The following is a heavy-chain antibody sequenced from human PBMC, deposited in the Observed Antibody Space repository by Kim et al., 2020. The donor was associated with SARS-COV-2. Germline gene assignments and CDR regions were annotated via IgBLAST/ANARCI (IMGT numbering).Heavy chain of an antibody. CDR2: IKQDGSEK. V-gene: IGHV3-7*01. CDR3: AGLRWRIACSTPGS. D-gene: IGHD3-10*02. J-gene: IGHJ1*01. Sequence: GGSLRLSCAASGFTFSSYGMSWVRQAPGKGLEWVANIKQDGSEKYYVDSVKGRFTISRDNAKNSLYLQMNSLRAEDTAVYYCAGLRWRIACSTPGSWGQ. CDR1: GFTFSSYG.